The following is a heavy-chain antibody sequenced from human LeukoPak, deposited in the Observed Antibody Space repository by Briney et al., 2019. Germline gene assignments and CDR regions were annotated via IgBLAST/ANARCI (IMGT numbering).Heavy chain of an antibody. CDR3: ARTVTSDI. J-gene: IGHJ3*02. CDR1: GGSISSSSYY. V-gene: IGHV4-39*01. D-gene: IGHD3-16*02. Sequence: SETLSLTCTVSGGSISSSSYYWGWIRQPPGKGLEWIGSIYYSGSTYYNPSLKSRVTISVDTSKNQFSLKLSSVTAADTAVYYCARTVTSDIWGQGTMATVSS. CDR2: IYYSGST.